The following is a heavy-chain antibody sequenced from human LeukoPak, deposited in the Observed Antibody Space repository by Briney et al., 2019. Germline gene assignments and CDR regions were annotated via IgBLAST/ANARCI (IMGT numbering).Heavy chain of an antibody. V-gene: IGHV4-4*07. CDR2: MYISGNT. J-gene: IGHJ4*02. CDR1: GGSISNYY. Sequence: SETLSLTCTVSGGSISNYYWSWIRQPAGKGLEWIGRMYISGNTNYNPSLENRVTMSLDTAKNQFFLKLSSVTAADTAVYYCARLSSSSAWIPFDYWGQGTLVTVSS. CDR3: ARLSSSSAWIPFDY. D-gene: IGHD6-19*01.